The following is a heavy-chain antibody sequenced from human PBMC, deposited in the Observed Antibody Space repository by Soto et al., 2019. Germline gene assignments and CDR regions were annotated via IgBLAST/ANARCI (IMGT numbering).Heavy chain of an antibody. CDR2: IYPGDSDT. CDR3: ARHPGYCSSNSEEICYYYGMDV. V-gene: IGHV5-51*01. D-gene: IGHD2-2*01. J-gene: IGHJ6*02. Sequence: XDSLKVSWKCSGYSFTSYWSGLVLQMPGKGLEWMGIIYPGDSDTRYSPSFQGQVTISADKSISTAYLQWSSLKASDTAMYYCARHPGYCSSNSEEICYYYGMDVCGQRTTVTVSS. CDR1: GYSFTSYW.